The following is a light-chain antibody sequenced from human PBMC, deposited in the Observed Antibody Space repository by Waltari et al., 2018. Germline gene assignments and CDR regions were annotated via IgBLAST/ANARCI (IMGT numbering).Light chain of an antibody. CDR2: DDS. Sequence: SYVLTQPPSVSVAPGQTARIPGGGNNTGSKRSHGYQQKPGQAPVLVVYDDSDRPSGIPERFSGSNSGNTATLTISRVEAGDEADYYCQVWDSSSDHPHVVFGGGTKLTVL. CDR3: QVWDSSSDHPHVV. J-gene: IGLJ2*01. CDR1: NTGSKR. V-gene: IGLV3-21*02.